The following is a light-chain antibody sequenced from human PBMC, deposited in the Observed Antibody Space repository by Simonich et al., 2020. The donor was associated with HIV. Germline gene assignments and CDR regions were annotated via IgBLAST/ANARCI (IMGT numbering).Light chain of an antibody. CDR2: DVS. CDR1: SSDVGGYNY. V-gene: IGLV2-14*03. CDR3: SSYTSRNTRA. J-gene: IGLJ2*01. Sequence: QSALTQPASVSGSPGQSITISCTGTSSDVGGYNYVTWYQQHPGKAPKLMIYDVSKRPSGVSNRFSGSKSGNTASLTISGLQAEDEADYYCSSYTSRNTRAFGGGTKLTVL.